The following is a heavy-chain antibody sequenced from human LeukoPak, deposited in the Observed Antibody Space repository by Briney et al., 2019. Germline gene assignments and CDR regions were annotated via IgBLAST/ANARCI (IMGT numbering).Heavy chain of an antibody. Sequence: GGSLRLSCAASGFTFSSYAMHWVRQAPGKGLEWVAVISYDGSNKYYADSVKGRFTISRDNAKNSLYLQMNSLRAEDTAVYYCARILTTVTTVEYWGQGTLVTVSS. CDR3: ARILTTVTTVEY. J-gene: IGHJ4*02. CDR2: ISYDGSNK. V-gene: IGHV3-30*04. D-gene: IGHD4-17*01. CDR1: GFTFSSYA.